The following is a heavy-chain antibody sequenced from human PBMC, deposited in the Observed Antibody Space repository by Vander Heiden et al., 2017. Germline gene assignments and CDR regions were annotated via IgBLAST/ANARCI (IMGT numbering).Heavy chain of an antibody. D-gene: IGHD3-22*01. CDR1: GFTFSSYA. Sequence: EVQLLESGGGLVQPGGSLRLSCAASGFTFSSYAMSGVRQAPGKGLEWVSAIGGSVGSTYYADAGKGRFTISRDNSKNTLYLQMNSLRAEDTAVYYCAKAPAMIVVVISGGADYWGQGTLVTVSS. V-gene: IGHV3-23*01. CDR2: IGGSVGST. CDR3: AKAPAMIVVVISGGADY. J-gene: IGHJ4*02.